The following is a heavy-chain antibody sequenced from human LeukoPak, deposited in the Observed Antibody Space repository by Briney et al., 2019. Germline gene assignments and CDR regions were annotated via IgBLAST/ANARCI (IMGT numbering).Heavy chain of an antibody. D-gene: IGHD6-13*01. CDR3: ARGYYSSSRFDS. CDR2: VNSDGSTT. Sequence: GGSLRLSCAASGFXFSNYWIHWVRQAPGKGLVWFSGVNSDGSTTNYADSVKGRFTISRDNGENTLYMRMNSLRPEDTAVYYCARGYYSSSRFDSWGQGTLVTVSS. J-gene: IGHJ4*02. CDR1: GFXFSNYW. V-gene: IGHV3-74*01.